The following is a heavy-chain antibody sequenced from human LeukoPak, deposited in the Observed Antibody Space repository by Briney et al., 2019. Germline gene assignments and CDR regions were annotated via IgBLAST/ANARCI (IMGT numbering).Heavy chain of an antibody. Sequence: GGSLRLSCAASGFTFSRYSMNWVRQAPGKGLEWVSSISISSNYIYYADSVKGRFTMSRDNAKNSLYLQINSLRAEDTAIYYCARRGYSDSSGYDYWGQGTLVTVSS. CDR1: GFTFSRYS. D-gene: IGHD3-22*01. J-gene: IGHJ4*02. V-gene: IGHV3-21*01. CDR3: ARRGYSDSSGYDY. CDR2: ISISSNYI.